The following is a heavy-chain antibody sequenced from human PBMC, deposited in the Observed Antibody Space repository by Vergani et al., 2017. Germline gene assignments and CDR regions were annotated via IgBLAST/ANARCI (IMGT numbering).Heavy chain of an antibody. CDR2: VSYSGAT. CDR1: GGSVDSRKHY. V-gene: IGHV4-39*01. J-gene: IGHJ5*02. CDR3: ARGETRTDWFDP. Sequence: QVLLQESGPGLVKPSETLSLTCTVSGGSVDSRKHYWGWIRQPPGKGLEWSGTVSYSGATYYTPSLKNRVTIFVDKSKNLLSLRLNSVTAADTAVYYCARGETRTDWFDPWGQGTLVTVSS. D-gene: IGHD3/OR15-3a*01.